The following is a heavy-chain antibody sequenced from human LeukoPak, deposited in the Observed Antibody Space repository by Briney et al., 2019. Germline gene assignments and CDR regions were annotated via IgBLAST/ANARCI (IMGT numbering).Heavy chain of an antibody. CDR3: ARDNYSNYEYYYYGMDV. CDR1: GGSIINSNW. J-gene: IGHJ6*02. Sequence: SETLSLTCAVPGGSIINSNWWSWVRQPPGKGLEWIGEIDHSGSTSYNPSLESRVTISVDTSKNQFSLKLSSVTAADTAVYYCARDNYSNYEYYYYGMDVWGQGTTVTVSS. V-gene: IGHV4-4*02. D-gene: IGHD4-11*01. CDR2: IDHSGST.